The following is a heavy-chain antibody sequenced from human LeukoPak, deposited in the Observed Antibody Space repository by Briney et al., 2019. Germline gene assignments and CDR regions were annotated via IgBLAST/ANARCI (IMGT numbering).Heavy chain of an antibody. CDR3: ARDPLEYCGGDCYTWGDAFDI. D-gene: IGHD2-21*01. V-gene: IGHV1-2*02. CDR1: GCTFTGYY. J-gene: IGHJ3*02. Sequence: ASVKVSCKASGCTFTGYYMHWVRQAPGQGLEWMGWINPNSGGTNYAQKFQGRVTMTRDTSISTAYMELSRLRSDDTAVYYCARDPLEYCGGDCYTWGDAFDIWGQGTMVTVSS. CDR2: INPNSGGT.